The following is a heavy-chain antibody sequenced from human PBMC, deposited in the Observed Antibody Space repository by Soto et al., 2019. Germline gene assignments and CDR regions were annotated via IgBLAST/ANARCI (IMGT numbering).Heavy chain of an antibody. CDR2: IYYSGST. Sequence: SETLSLTCTVSGGSISSGDYYWSWIRQPPGKGLEWIGYIYYSGSTYYNPSLKSRVTISVDTSKNQFSLKLSSVTAADTAVYYCAREAMVAAKRRWFDPWGQGTLVTVSS. J-gene: IGHJ5*02. V-gene: IGHV4-30-4*01. D-gene: IGHD2-15*01. CDR1: GGSISSGDYY. CDR3: AREAMVAAKRRWFDP.